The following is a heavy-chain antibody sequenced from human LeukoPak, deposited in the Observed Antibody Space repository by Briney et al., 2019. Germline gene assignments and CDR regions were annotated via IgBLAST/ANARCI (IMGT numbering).Heavy chain of an antibody. CDR2: IYYSGST. CDR1: GASISSYY. V-gene: IGHV4-59*01. CDR3: ARDVSRAFDI. Sequence: SETLSLTCTVSGASISSYYWSWIRQPPGKGLEWIGYIYYSGSTNYNPSLKSRLTISVDTSKNQFSLKLSSVTAADTAVYYCARDVSRAFDIWGQGTMATVSS. J-gene: IGHJ3*02.